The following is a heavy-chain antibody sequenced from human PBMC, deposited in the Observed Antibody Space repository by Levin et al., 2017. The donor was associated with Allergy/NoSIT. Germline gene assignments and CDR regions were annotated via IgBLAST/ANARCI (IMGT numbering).Heavy chain of an antibody. CDR3: ARDTAHDAFDI. J-gene: IGHJ3*02. V-gene: IGHV1-46*01. CDR2: INPSGGST. Sequence: GESLKISCKASGYTFTSYYMHWVRQAPGQGLEWMGIINPSGGSTSYAQKFQGRVTMTRDTSTSTVYMELSSLRSEDTAVYYCARDTAHDAFDIWGQGTMVTVSS. CDR1: GYTFTSYY.